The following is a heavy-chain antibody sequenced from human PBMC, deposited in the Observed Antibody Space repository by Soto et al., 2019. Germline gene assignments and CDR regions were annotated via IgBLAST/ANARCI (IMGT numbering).Heavy chain of an antibody. J-gene: IGHJ6*02. CDR3: ARDRLEDDFWSGSYRDYYYGMDV. V-gene: IGHV3-33*01. CDR2: IWYDGSNK. D-gene: IGHD3-3*01. CDR1: GFTFSSYG. Sequence: PGGSLRLSCAASGFTFSSYGMHWVRQAPGKGLEWVAVIWYDGSNKYYADSVKGRFTISRDNSKNTLYLQMNSLRAEDTAVYYCARDRLEDDFWSGSYRDYYYGMDVWGQGTTVTVSS.